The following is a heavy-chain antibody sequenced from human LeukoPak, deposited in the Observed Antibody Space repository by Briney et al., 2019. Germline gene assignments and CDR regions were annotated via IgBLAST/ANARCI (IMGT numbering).Heavy chain of an antibody. V-gene: IGHV3-23*01. CDR2: ISGSGGST. J-gene: IGHJ5*02. CDR1: GFTFSSYA. CDR3: AKGEYSSSPGSSSWFDP. D-gene: IGHD6-6*01. Sequence: PGGSLRLSCAASGFTFSSYAMSWVRQAPGKGLEWVSAISGSGGSTYYADSVKGRFTISRDNSKNTLYLQMNSLRAEDTAAYYCAKGEYSSSPGSSSWFDPWGQGTLVTVSS.